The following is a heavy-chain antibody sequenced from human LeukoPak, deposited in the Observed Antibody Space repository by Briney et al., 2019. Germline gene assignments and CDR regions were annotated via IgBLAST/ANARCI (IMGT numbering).Heavy chain of an antibody. J-gene: IGHJ4*02. V-gene: IGHV2-5*02. D-gene: IGHD3-22*01. Sequence: VSGPTLVNPTQTLTLTCTFSGFSLSTSGVGVGWIRQPPGKALEWLALIYWDDDKRYSPSLKSRLTITKDTSKNQVVLTMTNMVPVDTATYYCAHVDSSGYYLLFDYWGQGTLVTVSS. CDR1: GFSLSTSGVG. CDR2: IYWDDDK. CDR3: AHVDSSGYYLLFDY.